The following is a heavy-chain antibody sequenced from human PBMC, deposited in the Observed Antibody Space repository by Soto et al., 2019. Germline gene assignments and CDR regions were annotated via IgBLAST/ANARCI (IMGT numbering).Heavy chain of an antibody. Sequence: QVQLVQSGAEVKKPGSSVKVSCKASGGTFSSYSINWVRQAPGQGLEWMGEIIPIFGTANYAQKFQGRVTITADESTSTAYMELRSLRSEDAAVYYCAREGGRHSGGIDYWGQGTLVTVSS. CDR2: IIPIFGTA. CDR3: AREGGRHSGGIDY. J-gene: IGHJ4*02. CDR1: GGTFSSYS. V-gene: IGHV1-69*01. D-gene: IGHD1-26*01.